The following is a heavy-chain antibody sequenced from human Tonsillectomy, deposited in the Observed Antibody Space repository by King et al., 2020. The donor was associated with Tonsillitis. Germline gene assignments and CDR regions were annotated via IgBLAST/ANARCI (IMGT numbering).Heavy chain of an antibody. J-gene: IGHJ5*02. CDR1: GFTFSSYW. D-gene: IGHD2-2*01. V-gene: IGHV3-74*01. CDR2: INSDGSST. Sequence: VQLVESGGGLVQPGGSLRLSCAASGFTFSSYWMNWFRQAPGKGLVWVSRINSDGSSTSYADSVKGRFTISRDNAKNTLYRQMNSLRAEDTAVYYWARASSYCSSTSCRFTFDPWGQGTLVTVSS. CDR3: ARASSYCSSTSCRFTFDP.